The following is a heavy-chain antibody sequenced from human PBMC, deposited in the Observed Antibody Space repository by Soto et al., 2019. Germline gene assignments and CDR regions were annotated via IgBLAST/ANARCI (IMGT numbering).Heavy chain of an antibody. Sequence: QVQLVESGGGVVQPGGSLRLSCATSGFTFTSYTMHWVRQAPGKGLEWVATFWDDASGQKYADSVKGRFTISRNPSTSTLYLNMDSLRPEDTALYYCAFCSWTQYSFDYWGQEILVTVSS. V-gene: IGHV3-33*01. CDR2: FWDDASGQ. CDR3: AFCSWTQYSFDY. D-gene: IGHD6-13*01. CDR1: GFTFTSYT. J-gene: IGHJ4*02.